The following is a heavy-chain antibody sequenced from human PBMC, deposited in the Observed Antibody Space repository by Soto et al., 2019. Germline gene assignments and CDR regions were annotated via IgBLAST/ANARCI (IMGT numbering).Heavy chain of an antibody. CDR1: GGSIRSGSYY. CDR3: ARGSVDTVDSSGFYEY. Sequence: PSETLSLTCIVSGGSIRSGSYYWGWIRQPPGKGLEWIGSIYDSGSTYYNPSLKSRVTISVDTSKSQFSLKLTSVTAADRAVYYCARGSVDTVDSSGFYEYWGQGTPVTVS. CDR2: IYDSGST. V-gene: IGHV4-39*01. D-gene: IGHD3-22*01. J-gene: IGHJ4*02.